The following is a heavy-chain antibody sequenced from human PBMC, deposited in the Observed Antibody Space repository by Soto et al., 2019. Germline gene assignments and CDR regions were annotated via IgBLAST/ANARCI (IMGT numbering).Heavy chain of an antibody. CDR2: IYYSGST. D-gene: IGHD3-9*01. CDR1: GGSISSYY. V-gene: IGHV4-59*08. Sequence: PSETLSLTCTVSGGSISSYYWSWIRQPPGKGLEWIGYIYYSGSTNYNPSLKSRVTISVDTSKNQFSLKLNSMTAADTAVYYCARRHSATWLFDYWGLGTLVTVSS. J-gene: IGHJ4*02. CDR3: ARRHSATWLFDY.